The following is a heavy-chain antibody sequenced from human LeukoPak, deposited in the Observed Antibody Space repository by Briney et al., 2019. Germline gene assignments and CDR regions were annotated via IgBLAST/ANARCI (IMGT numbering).Heavy chain of an antibody. J-gene: IGHJ4*02. CDR2: ISAYNGNT. Sequence: VSCKASGYTFTSYGISWVRQAPGQGLEWMGWISAYNGNTNYAQKLQGRVTMTTDTSTSTAYMELRSLRSDDTAVYYCARGLRAYCGGDCYPFDYWGQGTLVTVSS. D-gene: IGHD2-21*02. V-gene: IGHV1-18*01. CDR3: ARGLRAYCGGDCYPFDY. CDR1: GYTFTSYG.